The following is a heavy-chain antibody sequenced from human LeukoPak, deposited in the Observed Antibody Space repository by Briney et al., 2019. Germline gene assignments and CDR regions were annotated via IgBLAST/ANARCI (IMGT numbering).Heavy chain of an antibody. Sequence: SETLSLTCTVSGGSINTYYWSWIRQPPGKGLEFIGYIYSSGTTDYNPSLKSRVVISIDTSGSQFSLKMTSVTAADTAVYYCARRGTPYYYYYMDVWGKGATVTVSS. D-gene: IGHD3-16*01. J-gene: IGHJ6*03. CDR3: ARRGTPYYYYYMDV. CDR2: IYSSGTT. V-gene: IGHV4-59*08. CDR1: GGSINTYY.